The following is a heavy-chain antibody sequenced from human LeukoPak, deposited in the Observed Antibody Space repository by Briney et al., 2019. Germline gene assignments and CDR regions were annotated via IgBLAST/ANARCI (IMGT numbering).Heavy chain of an antibody. CDR3: ARVGIGSSTAYGSATFDY. V-gene: IGHV1-46*01. CDR1: GYIFTSYY. D-gene: IGHD2-2*01. Sequence: ASVKVSCKASGYIFTSYYMHWVRQAPGQGLEWMGIINPSGGSTSYAQKFQGRVTMTRDTSTSTVYMELSSLRSEDTAVYYCARVGIGSSTAYGSATFDYWGQGTLVTVSS. J-gene: IGHJ4*02. CDR2: INPSGGST.